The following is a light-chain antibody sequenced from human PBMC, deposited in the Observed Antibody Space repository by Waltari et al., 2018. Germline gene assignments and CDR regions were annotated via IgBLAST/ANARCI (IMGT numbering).Light chain of an antibody. Sequence: QAALTQPRSVSGSPGQSVTIPCPGTSSDIGGYNDLSWYQQHPGTAPKLMIYEVSKRPSGVSDRFSGSKSGNTASLTISGLQAEDEADYYCSSYAGSNTFLFGGGTRLTVL. CDR3: SSYAGSNTFL. V-gene: IGLV2-11*01. CDR1: SSDIGGYND. J-gene: IGLJ2*01. CDR2: EVS.